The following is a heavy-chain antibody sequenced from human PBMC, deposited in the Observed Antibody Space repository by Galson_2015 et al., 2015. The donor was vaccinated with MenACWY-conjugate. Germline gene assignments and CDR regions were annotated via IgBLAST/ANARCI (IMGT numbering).Heavy chain of an antibody. CDR3: AKTRGASFYFDS. J-gene: IGHJ4*02. D-gene: IGHD1-26*01. V-gene: IGHV3-74*01. Sequence: SLRLSCAASGFIFNTYWMHWVRQAPGKGLVWVSRINPGGSSTTYADSVEDRFTISRDNAKNTLYLQMNSLRPEDTAVFYCAKTRGASFYFDSRGQGTLVTVSS. CDR2: INPGGSST. CDR1: GFIFNTYW.